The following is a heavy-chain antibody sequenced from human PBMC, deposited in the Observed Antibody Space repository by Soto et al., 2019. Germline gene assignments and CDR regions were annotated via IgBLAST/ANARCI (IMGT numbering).Heavy chain of an antibody. D-gene: IGHD6-13*01. CDR2: IIPILGIA. Sequence: SVKVSCKASGGTFSSYTISWVRQAPGQGLEWMGRIIPILGIANYAQKFQGRVTITADKSTSTAYMELSSLRSEDTAVYYCARGIAAVAEYFQPWGQGTLVTVPQ. CDR3: ARGIAAVAEYFQP. J-gene: IGHJ1*01. V-gene: IGHV1-69*02. CDR1: GGTFSSYT.